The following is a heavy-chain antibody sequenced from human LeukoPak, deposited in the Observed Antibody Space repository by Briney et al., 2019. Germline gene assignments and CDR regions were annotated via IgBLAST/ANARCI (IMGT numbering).Heavy chain of an antibody. J-gene: IGHJ6*02. D-gene: IGHD2-2*01. CDR1: GFTFSSYW. Sequence: GGSLRRSCAASGFTFSSYWMSWVRQAPGKGLEWVANIKQDGSEKYYVDSVKGRFTISRDNAKNSLYLQMNSLRAEDTAVYYCARDQIVVVPAAQPLYYYYGMDVWGQGTTVTVSS. CDR2: IKQDGSEK. CDR3: ARDQIVVVPAAQPLYYYYGMDV. V-gene: IGHV3-7*01.